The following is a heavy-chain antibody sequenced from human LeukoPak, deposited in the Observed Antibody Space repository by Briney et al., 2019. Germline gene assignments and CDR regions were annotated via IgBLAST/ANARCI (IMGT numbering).Heavy chain of an antibody. D-gene: IGHD5-24*01. CDR2: IYYSGST. CDR1: GGSISSSSYY. Sequence: PSETLSLTCTVSGGSISSSSYYWGWIRQPPGKGLERIGSIYYSGSTYYNPSLKSRVTISVDTSKNQFSLKLSSVTAADTAVYYCARHRRDGYNYGTLFDYWGQGTLVTVSS. CDR3: ARHRRDGYNYGTLFDY. J-gene: IGHJ4*02. V-gene: IGHV4-39*01.